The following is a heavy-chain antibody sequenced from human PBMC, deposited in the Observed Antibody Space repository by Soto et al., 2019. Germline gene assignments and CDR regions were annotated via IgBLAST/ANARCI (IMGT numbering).Heavy chain of an antibody. CDR3: ARGFRGYSSGYFDY. J-gene: IGHJ4*02. D-gene: IGHD5-18*01. V-gene: IGHV4-34*01. CDR2: INHSGST. CDR1: GGSFSGYY. Sequence: SETLSLTCAVYGGSFSGYYWSWIRQPPGKGLGWIGEINHSGSTNYNPSLKSRVTISVDTSKNQFSLKLSSVTAADTAVYYCARGFRGYSSGYFDYWGQGTMVT.